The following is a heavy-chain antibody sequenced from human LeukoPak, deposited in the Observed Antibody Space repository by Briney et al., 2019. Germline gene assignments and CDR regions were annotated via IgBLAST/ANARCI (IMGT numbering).Heavy chain of an antibody. CDR1: GYTFTSYA. CDR2: INAGNGNT. Sequence: ASVKVSCKASGYTFTSYAMHWVRQAPGQRLEWMGWINAGNGNTKYSQKFQGRVTITRDTSASTAYMELSSLRAEDTAVYYCARAPNYYDSSGYCCAFDIWGQGTMVTVSS. J-gene: IGHJ3*02. D-gene: IGHD3-22*01. V-gene: IGHV1-3*01. CDR3: ARAPNYYDSSGYCCAFDI.